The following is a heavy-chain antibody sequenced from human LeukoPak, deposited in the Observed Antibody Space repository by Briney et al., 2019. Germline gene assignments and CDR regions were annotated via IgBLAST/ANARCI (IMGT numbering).Heavy chain of an antibody. D-gene: IGHD3-22*01. J-gene: IGHJ4*02. CDR2: ISSSSSYI. CDR3: ARGSSGYDY. Sequence: GGSLRLSCAASGFTFSSYSMSWVRQAPEKGLEWVSSISSSSSYIYYADSVKGRFTISRDNAKTSLYLQMNSLRAEDTAVYYCARGSSGYDYWGQGTLVTVSS. V-gene: IGHV3-21*01. CDR1: GFTFSSYS.